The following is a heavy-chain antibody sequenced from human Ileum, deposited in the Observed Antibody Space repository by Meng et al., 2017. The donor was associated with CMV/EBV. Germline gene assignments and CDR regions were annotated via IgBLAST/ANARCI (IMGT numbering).Heavy chain of an antibody. Sequence: QLTLKESGPTPVKATQTLTLTCSFFGFSVTTRGVGVGWFRQPQGKALEWLALIYWDDDKRYSPSLRNRLTITKDTSKNQVVLTMTNMDPVDTGTYYCAHSFYDFWSGSYSGAYFDYWGQGTLVTVSS. D-gene: IGHD3-3*01. CDR3: AHSFYDFWSGSYSGAYFDY. V-gene: IGHV2-5*02. CDR2: IYWDDDK. CDR1: GFSVTTRGVG. J-gene: IGHJ4*02.